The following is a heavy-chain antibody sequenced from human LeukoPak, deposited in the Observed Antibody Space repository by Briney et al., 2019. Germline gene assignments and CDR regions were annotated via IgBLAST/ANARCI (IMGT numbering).Heavy chain of an antibody. V-gene: IGHV4-34*01. CDR3: ASERWSRRSYFDY. D-gene: IGHD5-24*01. CDR2: INHIRRT. J-gene: IGHJ4*02. CDR1: GFTFSSYW. Sequence: GSLRLSCAASGFTFSSYWMSWVRQAPGKGLEWIGEINHIRRTKYNPSLESRITVSMDTSNYQLSLNLRSVTAADTAVYYCASERWSRRSYFDYWGQGILVTVSS.